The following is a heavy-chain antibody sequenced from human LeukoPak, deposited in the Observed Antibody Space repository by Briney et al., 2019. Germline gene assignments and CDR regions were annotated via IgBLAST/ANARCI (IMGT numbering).Heavy chain of an antibody. Sequence: KPSETLSLTCAVYGGSFSGYYWSWIRQPPGKGLEWIGEINHSGSTNYNPSLKSRVTISVDTSKNQFSLKLSSVTAADTAVYYCARGRNSSGGDAFDIWGQGTMVTVSS. V-gene: IGHV4-34*01. CDR3: ARGRNSSGGDAFDI. CDR1: GGSFSGYY. CDR2: INHSGST. D-gene: IGHD6-19*01. J-gene: IGHJ3*02.